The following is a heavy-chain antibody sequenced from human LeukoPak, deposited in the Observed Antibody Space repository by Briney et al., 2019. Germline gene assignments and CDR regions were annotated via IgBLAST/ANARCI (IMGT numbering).Heavy chain of an antibody. CDR1: GFTFSGYG. D-gene: IGHD2-15*01. CDR2: IWYDGSNK. J-gene: IGHJ4*02. CDR3: ARETLGYCSGGSCYGNFDY. V-gene: IGHV3-33*01. Sequence: GGSLRLSCAASGFTFSGYGMHWVRQAPGKGLEWVAVIWYDGSNKYYADSVKGRFTISRDNSKNTLYLQMNSLRAEDTAVYYCARETLGYCSGGSCYGNFDYWGQGTLVTVSS.